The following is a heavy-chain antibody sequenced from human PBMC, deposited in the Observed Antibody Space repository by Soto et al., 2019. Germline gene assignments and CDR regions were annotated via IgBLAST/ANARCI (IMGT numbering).Heavy chain of an antibody. CDR1: GFTFSSYS. Sequence: GGSLRLSCAASGFTFSSYSMNWVRQAPGKGLEWVSSISSSSSYIYYADSVKGRFTISRDNAKNSLYLQMNSLRAEDTAVYYCARSRGSGWYADGAFDIWGQGTMVTVSS. V-gene: IGHV3-21*01. J-gene: IGHJ3*02. CDR3: ARSRGSGWYADGAFDI. CDR2: ISSSSSYI. D-gene: IGHD6-19*01.